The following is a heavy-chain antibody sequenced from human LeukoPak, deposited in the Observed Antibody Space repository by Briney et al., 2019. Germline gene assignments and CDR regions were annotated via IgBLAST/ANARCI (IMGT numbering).Heavy chain of an antibody. CDR1: GDSVSSNSAA. D-gene: IGHD6-19*01. J-gene: IGHJ4*02. CDR2: TYYRSKWSN. Sequence: SQTLSLTCAISGDSVSSNSAAWNWIRPSPSRGLERLGRTYYRSKWSNDYAVSVKSRITINPDTSKNQFSLQLNSVTPEDTAVYYCARDLYSSGKVYYFDYWGQGTLVTVSS. CDR3: ARDLYSSGKVYYFDY. V-gene: IGHV6-1*01.